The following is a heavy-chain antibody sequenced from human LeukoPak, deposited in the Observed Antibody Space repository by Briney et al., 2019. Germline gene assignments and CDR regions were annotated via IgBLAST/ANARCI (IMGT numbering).Heavy chain of an antibody. V-gene: IGHV3-21*01. CDR1: GFTFSSYS. D-gene: IGHD3-10*01. CDR2: ISSSSSYI. Sequence: GGSLRLSCAASGFTFSSYSMNWVRQAPGKGLEWVSSISSSSSYIYYADSVKGRFTISRDNAKNSLYLQMNSLRAEDTAVYYCARGLYGSGSYSDYWGQGTLVTLSS. CDR3: ARGLYGSGSYSDY. J-gene: IGHJ4*02.